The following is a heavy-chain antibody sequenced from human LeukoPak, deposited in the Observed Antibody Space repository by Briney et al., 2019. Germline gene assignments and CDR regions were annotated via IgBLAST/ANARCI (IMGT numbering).Heavy chain of an antibody. CDR2: INHSGST. Sequence: SETLSLTCAVYGGSFSGYYWSWIRQPPGKGLEWIGEINHSGSTNYNPSLKSRVTISVDTSKNQFSLKLSSVTAADTAVYYCASNHGNIAVAADYGMDVWGQGTTVTVSS. J-gene: IGHJ6*02. CDR3: ASNHGNIAVAADYGMDV. CDR1: GGSFSGYY. D-gene: IGHD6-19*01. V-gene: IGHV4-34*01.